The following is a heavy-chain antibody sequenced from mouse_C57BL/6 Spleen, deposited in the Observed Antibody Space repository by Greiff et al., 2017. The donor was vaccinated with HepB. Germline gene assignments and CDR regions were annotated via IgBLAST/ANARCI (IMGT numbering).Heavy chain of an antibody. Sequence: EVHLVESEGGLVQPGSSMKLSCTASGFTFSDYYMAWVRQVPEKGLEWVANINYDGSSTYYLDSLKSRFIISRDNAKNILYLQMSSLKSEDTATYYCARESKGYYAMDYWGQGTSVTVSS. V-gene: IGHV5-16*01. D-gene: IGHD2-5*01. CDR2: INYDGSST. J-gene: IGHJ4*01. CDR1: GFTFSDYY. CDR3: ARESKGYYAMDY.